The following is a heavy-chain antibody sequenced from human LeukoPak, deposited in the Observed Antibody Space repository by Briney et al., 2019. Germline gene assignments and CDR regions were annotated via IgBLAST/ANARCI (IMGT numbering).Heavy chain of an antibody. CDR3: AREGYQLRNLDY. J-gene: IGHJ4*02. V-gene: IGHV3-33*08. CDR2: IWYDGSNK. D-gene: IGHD2-2*01. CDR1: GFTFSSYA. Sequence: PGGSLRLSCAASGFTFSSYAMHWVRQAPGKGLEWVAVIWYDGSNKYYADSVKGRFTISRDNSKNTLYLQMNSLRAEDTAVYYCAREGYQLRNLDYWGQGTLVTVSS.